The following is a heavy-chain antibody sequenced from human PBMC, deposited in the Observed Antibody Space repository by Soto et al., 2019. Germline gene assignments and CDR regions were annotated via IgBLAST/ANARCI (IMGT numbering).Heavy chain of an antibody. Sequence: GESLKISCKGSGYSFTSYWIGWVRQMPGKGLEWMGIIYPGDSDTRYSPSFQGQVTISADKSISTAYLQWSSLKASDTAMYYCARRSYDFWSGPLRGWFDPWGQGTLVTVSS. V-gene: IGHV5-51*01. CDR3: ARRSYDFWSGPLRGWFDP. D-gene: IGHD3-3*01. J-gene: IGHJ5*02. CDR1: GYSFTSYW. CDR2: IYPGDSDT.